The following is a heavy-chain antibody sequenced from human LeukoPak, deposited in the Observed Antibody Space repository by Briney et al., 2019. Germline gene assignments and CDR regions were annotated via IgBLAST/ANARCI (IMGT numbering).Heavy chain of an antibody. CDR3: AREFIYDSSGYYYVFDY. CDR1: GGSISSSSYY. D-gene: IGHD3-22*01. J-gene: IGHJ4*02. CDR2: IYYSGST. V-gene: IGHV4-39*01. Sequence: SETLSLTCTVSGGSISSSSYYWGWIRQPPGKGLEWIGSIYYSGSTYYNPSLKSRVTISVDTSKNQFSLKLSSVTAADTAVYYCAREFIYDSSGYYYVFDYWGQGTLVTVSS.